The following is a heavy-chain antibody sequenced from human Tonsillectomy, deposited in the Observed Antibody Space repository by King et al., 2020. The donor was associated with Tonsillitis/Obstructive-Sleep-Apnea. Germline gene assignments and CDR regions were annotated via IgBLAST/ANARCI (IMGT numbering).Heavy chain of an antibody. V-gene: IGHV1-18*01. CDR3: ARDSPRRYSGYNGYYYYCGMDV. D-gene: IGHD5-12*01. CDR1: GYTFTSYG. J-gene: IGHJ6*02. CDR2: ISAYNGNT. Sequence: QLVQSGAEVKKPGASVKVSCKASGYTFTSYGISWVRQAPGQGLEWMGWISAYNGNTNYAQKLQGRVTMPTDTSTSTAYMELRSLRSDDTAVYYCARDSPRRYSGYNGYYYYCGMDVWGQGTTVTVSS.